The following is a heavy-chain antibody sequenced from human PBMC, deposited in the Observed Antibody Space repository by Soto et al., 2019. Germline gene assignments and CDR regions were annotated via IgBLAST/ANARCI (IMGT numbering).Heavy chain of an antibody. J-gene: IGHJ5*02. V-gene: IGHV4-4*02. D-gene: IGHD6-13*01. Sequence: QVQLQESGPGLVKPSGTLSLTCAVSGGSISSSNWWSWVRQPPGKGLEWIGEIYHSGSTNYNPSLKSRVTISVDTSKNQFSLKLSSVTAADTAVYYCARIGGDSTENNWFDPWGQGTLVTVSS. CDR3: ARIGGDSTENNWFDP. CDR2: IYHSGST. CDR1: GGSISSSNW.